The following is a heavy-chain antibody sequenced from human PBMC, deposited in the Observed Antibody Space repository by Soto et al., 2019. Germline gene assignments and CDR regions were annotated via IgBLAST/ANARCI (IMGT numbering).Heavy chain of an antibody. J-gene: IGHJ6*02. D-gene: IGHD6-25*01. CDR2: ISGGSSDT. Sequence: GGSLRLSCAASGFTFSDYYMNWIRQAPGKGLEWLSYISGGSSDTNYADSVKGRFTISRDNAKNSLYLQMNILRVEDTAVYYCVREARLADVWGQGTTVTVSS. V-gene: IGHV3-11*06. CDR1: GFTFSDYY. CDR3: VREARLADV.